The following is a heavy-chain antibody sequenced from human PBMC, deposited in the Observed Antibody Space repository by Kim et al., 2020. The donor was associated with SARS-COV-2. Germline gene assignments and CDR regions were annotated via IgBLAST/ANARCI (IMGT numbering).Heavy chain of an antibody. CDR3: ARTPITMIRGVENFDY. Sequence: LKSRVTISVDTSKNQFSLKLSSVTAADTAVYYCARTPITMIRGVENFDYWGQGTLVTVSS. D-gene: IGHD3-10*01. V-gene: IGHV4-39*01. J-gene: IGHJ4*02.